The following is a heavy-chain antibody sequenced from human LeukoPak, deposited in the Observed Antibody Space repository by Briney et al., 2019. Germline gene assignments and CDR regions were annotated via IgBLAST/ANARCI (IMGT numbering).Heavy chain of an antibody. V-gene: IGHV3-23*01. CDR1: GFTFSSYV. D-gene: IGHD2-2*01. CDR2: ISNSGGST. Sequence: GGSLRLSCAASGFTFSSYVMSWVRQAPGKGLEWVSSISNSGGSTYYADSVKGRFTISRDNSKNTLYLQMNSLRAEDTAVYYCARDGTSKTPSFDYWGQGTLVTVSS. CDR3: ARDGTSKTPSFDY. J-gene: IGHJ4*02.